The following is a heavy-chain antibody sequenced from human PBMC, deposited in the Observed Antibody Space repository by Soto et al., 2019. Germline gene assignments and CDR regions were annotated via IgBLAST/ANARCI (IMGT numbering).Heavy chain of an antibody. V-gene: IGHV1-46*01. Sequence: QVQLVQSGAEVKKPGASVKVSCKASGYIFTNYYIHWVRQAPGQGLEWMAIINPLPTSGSTNYAQEFRCRVTVTRDTSTSTVYMELSSLRSDDTAIYYCARDLAAAAYWGQGTLVTVSS. CDR3: ARDLAAAAY. CDR2: INPLPTSGST. J-gene: IGHJ4*02. CDR1: GYIFTNYY. D-gene: IGHD6-13*01.